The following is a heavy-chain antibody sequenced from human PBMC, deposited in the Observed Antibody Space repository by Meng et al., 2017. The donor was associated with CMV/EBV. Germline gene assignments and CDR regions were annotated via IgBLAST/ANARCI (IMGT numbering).Heavy chain of an antibody. Sequence: ASVKVSCKASGYTFTTFGISWVRQAPGQGLEWMGWISGYNANTKYAQKFQGRVTMTTDTSTSTAYMELRSLRSDDTAVYYCARWGGTYRLALGYFDYWGQGTLVTVSS. J-gene: IGHJ4*02. CDR1: GYTFTTFG. CDR2: ISGYNANT. V-gene: IGHV1-18*01. D-gene: IGHD6-19*01. CDR3: ARWGGTYRLALGYFDY.